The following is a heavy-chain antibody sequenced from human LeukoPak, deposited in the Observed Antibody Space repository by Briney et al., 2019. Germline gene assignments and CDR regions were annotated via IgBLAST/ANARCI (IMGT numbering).Heavy chain of an antibody. CDR3: ARDSLPRDYGDPRDYYYYMDV. Sequence: SLKASCKASGGTFSSYAISWVRQAPGHGLKWMGGIIPIFGTANYAQKFQGRVTITTDESTGTAYMELSSLRSEDTAVYYCARDSLPRDYGDPRDYYYYMDVWGKGTTVTVSS. CDR2: IIPIFGTA. D-gene: IGHD4-17*01. CDR1: GGTFSSYA. J-gene: IGHJ6*03. V-gene: IGHV1-69*05.